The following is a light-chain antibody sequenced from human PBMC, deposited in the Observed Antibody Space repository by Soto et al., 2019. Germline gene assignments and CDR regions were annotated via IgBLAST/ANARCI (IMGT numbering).Light chain of an antibody. Sequence: QSALTQPPSASGSPGQSVTISCTGTSSDVGNYNYVSWYQQYPGKAPKLMIYEVNNRPSGVPDRFSGSKSGNTASLTVSGLQADDDAYYYCTSYAAGKNVVFGGGTKLTVL. CDR3: TSYAAGKNVV. CDR1: SSDVGNYNY. V-gene: IGLV2-8*01. J-gene: IGLJ2*01. CDR2: EVN.